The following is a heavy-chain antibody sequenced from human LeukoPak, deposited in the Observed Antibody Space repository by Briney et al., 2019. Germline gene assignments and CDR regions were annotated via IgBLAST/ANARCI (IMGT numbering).Heavy chain of an antibody. CDR2: IYYSGST. J-gene: IGHJ4*02. CDR3: ARVYAPYSSNHFDY. Sequence: PSETLSLTRTVSGGSISSYYWSWIRQPPGKGLEWIGYIYYSGSTNYNPSLKSRVTISVGTSKNQFSLKLSSVTAADTAVYYCARVYAPYSSNHFDYWGQGTLVTVSS. CDR1: GGSISSYY. V-gene: IGHV4-59*01. D-gene: IGHD6-13*01.